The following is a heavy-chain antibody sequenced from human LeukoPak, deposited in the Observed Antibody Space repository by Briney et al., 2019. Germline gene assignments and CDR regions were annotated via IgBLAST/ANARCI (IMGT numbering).Heavy chain of an antibody. J-gene: IGHJ4*02. V-gene: IGHV4-4*02. CDR2: MYVSGTT. CDR3: AGLVGRYSSGLYYYYFDY. Sequence: SETVSLTCTVCGYSINSLDLWSWVRPPPGKGLEWIGEMYVSGTTHSNPSVKSRVTISIDKSKNQFFLNLSSVTAADTTVYYCAGLVGRYSSGLYYYYFDYWGQGTLVTVPS. D-gene: IGHD3-22*01. CDR1: GYSINSLDL.